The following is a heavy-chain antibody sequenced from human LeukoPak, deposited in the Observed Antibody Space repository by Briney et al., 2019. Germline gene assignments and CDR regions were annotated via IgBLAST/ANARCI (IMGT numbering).Heavy chain of an antibody. J-gene: IGHJ4*02. Sequence: PGGSLRLSCADSGFTFSSYAMSWVRQAPGKGLEWVSAISGSGGSTYYADSVKGRFTISRDNSKNTLYLQMNSLRAEDTAVYYCAKDQSAAYYYDSSGYYPRDWGQGTLVTVSS. CDR3: AKDQSAAYYYDSSGYYPRD. V-gene: IGHV3-23*01. CDR1: GFTFSSYA. D-gene: IGHD3-22*01. CDR2: ISGSGGST.